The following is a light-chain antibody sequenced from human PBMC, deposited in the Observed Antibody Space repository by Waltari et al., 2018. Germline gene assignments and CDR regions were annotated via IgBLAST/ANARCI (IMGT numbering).Light chain of an antibody. CDR1: QSVLYRSNNKNH. Sequence: IVMTQSPDSLDVSLGERATITCQTSQSVLYRSNNKNHLGWYQQKPGQPPKLLIHWASTRESGVPDRFSVSGSGTDFTLTISSLQAEDVAVYYCQQYFSTPWTFGQGTKVEIK. CDR2: WAS. V-gene: IGKV4-1*01. J-gene: IGKJ1*01. CDR3: QQYFSTPWT.